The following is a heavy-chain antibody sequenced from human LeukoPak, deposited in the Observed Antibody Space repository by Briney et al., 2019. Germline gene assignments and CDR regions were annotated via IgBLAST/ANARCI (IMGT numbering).Heavy chain of an antibody. Sequence: SVKVSCEASGGTFSSYAISWVRQAPGQGLEWMGGIIPIFGTANYAQKFQGRVTITADESTSTAYMELSSLRSEDTAVYYCARDYAATYYYYMDVWGKGTTVTVSS. D-gene: IGHD1-26*01. CDR2: IIPIFGTA. CDR1: GGTFSSYA. V-gene: IGHV1-69*13. CDR3: ARDYAATYYYYMDV. J-gene: IGHJ6*03.